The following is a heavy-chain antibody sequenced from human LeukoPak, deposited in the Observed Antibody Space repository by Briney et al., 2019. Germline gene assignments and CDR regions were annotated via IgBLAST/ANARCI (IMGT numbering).Heavy chain of an antibody. Sequence: PGGSLRLSCAASGFTFDDYAMHWVRQAPGKGLEWVSLISWDGGSTYYADSVKGRFTISRDNSKNSLYLQMNSLRAEDTALYYCAKDYCSSTSCYFDYSGQGTLVTVSS. V-gene: IGHV3-43D*04. J-gene: IGHJ4*02. CDR3: AKDYCSSTSCYFDY. CDR2: ISWDGGST. CDR1: GFTFDDYA. D-gene: IGHD2-2*01.